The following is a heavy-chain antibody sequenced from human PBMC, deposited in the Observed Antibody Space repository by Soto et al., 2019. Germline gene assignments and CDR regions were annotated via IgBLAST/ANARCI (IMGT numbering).Heavy chain of an antibody. D-gene: IGHD3-10*02. V-gene: IGHV4-59*01. CDR1: GGSISSYY. CDR3: ASMIGDPVLSFDS. Sequence: QVQLQESGPGLVKPSETLSLTCTVSGGSISSYYWSWIRQPPGKGLEWIGFIFYSGSTSYNPSLKSRVTIARDTSEYQFSLKLNSVTAADTAVDYCASMIGDPVLSFDSWGQGTLVAVSS. CDR2: IFYSGST. J-gene: IGHJ5*01.